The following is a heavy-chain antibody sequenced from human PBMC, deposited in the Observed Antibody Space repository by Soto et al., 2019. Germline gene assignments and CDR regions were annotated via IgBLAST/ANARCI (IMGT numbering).Heavy chain of an antibody. D-gene: IGHD1-26*01. J-gene: IGHJ4*02. V-gene: IGHV3-30*18. CDR2: VSYDGSVK. CDR1: GFTFSSYG. CDR3: AKGPRFYSGSSKPLDY. Sequence: QVQLVESGGGVVQPGRSLRLSCAASGFTFSSYGMHWVRQAPGKGLEWVAVVSYDGSVKYYADSVKGRFTFSRDNSKNTLYLQMNSLRAEDTAVYFCAKGPRFYSGSSKPLDYWGQGTLVTVSS.